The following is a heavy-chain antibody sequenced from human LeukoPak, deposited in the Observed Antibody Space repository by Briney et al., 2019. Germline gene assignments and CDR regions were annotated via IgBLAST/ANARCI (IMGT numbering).Heavy chain of an antibody. V-gene: IGHV3-48*01. J-gene: IGHJ4*02. Sequence: GGSLRLSCAASAFTFSDYSMNWVRQAPGKRLEWISYISGRSSTIYYADSVRGRFTISRDNAKNSMYLQMNSLRAEDTPVYYCARDRLTSGSYFFDYWGQGTLVTVSS. CDR2: ISGRSSTI. CDR1: AFTFSDYS. CDR3: ARDRLTSGSYFFDY. D-gene: IGHD1-26*01.